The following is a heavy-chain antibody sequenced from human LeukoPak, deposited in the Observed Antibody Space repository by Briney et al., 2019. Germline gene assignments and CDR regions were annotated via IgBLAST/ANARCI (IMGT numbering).Heavy chain of an antibody. CDR2: INADGSST. V-gene: IGHV3-74*01. Sequence: GGSLRLSCAASGFTFSSYWMHWDRQVPGKGLVWVSRINADGSSTYYADSVKGRFTISRDNAKNTLFLQMNSLRGEDTAVYYCVRGNPIDFWGQGTLVTVSS. CDR1: GFTFSSYW. J-gene: IGHJ4*02. CDR3: VRGNPIDF. D-gene: IGHD1-14*01.